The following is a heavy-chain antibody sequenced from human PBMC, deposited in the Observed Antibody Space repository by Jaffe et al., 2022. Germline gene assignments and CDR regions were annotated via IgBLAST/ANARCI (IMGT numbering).Heavy chain of an antibody. CDR3: LRRTPTSSTLDY. J-gene: IGHJ4*02. Sequence: EVQLVQSGAEVKKSGESLKISCKGSGYRFTSYWIGWVRQMPGKGLELMGIIYPGDSETRYSPSFQGQVTISADKSISTAYLQWSSLKASDTAMYYCLRRTPTSSTLDYWGQGTLVTVSS. CDR1: GYRFTSYW. D-gene: IGHD6-6*01. CDR2: IYPGDSET. V-gene: IGHV5-51*03.